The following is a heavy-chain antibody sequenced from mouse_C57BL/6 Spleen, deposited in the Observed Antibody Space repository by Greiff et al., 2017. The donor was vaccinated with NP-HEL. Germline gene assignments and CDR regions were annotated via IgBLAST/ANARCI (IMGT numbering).Heavy chain of an antibody. J-gene: IGHJ1*03. CDR3: TRGDYEWDWYFDV. CDR2: IRNKANNHAT. Sequence: EVKLVESGGGLVQPGGSMKLSCAASGFTFSDAWMDWVRQSPEKGLEWVAEIRNKANNHATYYAESVKGRFTISRDDSKSIVYLQMNSLRAEDTGIYYCTRGDYEWDWYFDVWGTGTTVTVSS. V-gene: IGHV6-6*01. D-gene: IGHD2-4*01. CDR1: GFTFSDAW.